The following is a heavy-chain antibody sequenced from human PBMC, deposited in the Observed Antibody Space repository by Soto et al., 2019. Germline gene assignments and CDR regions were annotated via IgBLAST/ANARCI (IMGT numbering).Heavy chain of an antibody. CDR3: AREGNDYGDSFFDY. CDR2: INAGNGNT. Sequence: ASVKIYCKAYGYTYTSYAMHWVRQANGQRLEWMGWINAGNGNTKYSQKFQGRVTITRDNAKNSLYLQMNSLRAEDTAVYYCAREGNDYGDSFFDYWGQGTLVTVSS. CDR1: GYTYTSYA. V-gene: IGHV1-3*01. D-gene: IGHD4-17*01. J-gene: IGHJ4*02.